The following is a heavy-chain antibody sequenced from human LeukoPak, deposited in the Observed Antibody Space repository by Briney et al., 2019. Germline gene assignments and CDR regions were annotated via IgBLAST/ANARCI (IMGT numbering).Heavy chain of an antibody. D-gene: IGHD3-10*01. V-gene: IGHV3-7*02. Sequence: GGSLRLSCAASGFTFSNYWMSWVRQAPGKGLEWVANIKEDGSEKYYVDSEKGRFTISRDNAKNSLYLQMNSLRAEDTAVYYCARTIRGYWGQGTLVTVSS. J-gene: IGHJ4*02. CDR3: ARTIRGY. CDR1: GFTFSNYW. CDR2: IKEDGSEK.